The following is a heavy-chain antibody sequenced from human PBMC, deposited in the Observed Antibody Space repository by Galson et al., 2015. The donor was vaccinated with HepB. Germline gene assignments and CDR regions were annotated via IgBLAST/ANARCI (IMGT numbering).Heavy chain of an antibody. D-gene: IGHD3-22*01. Sequence: CAISGDSVSSNSAAWNWIRQSPSRGLEWLGRTYYRSKWYNDYAVSVKSRITINPDTSKNQFSLQLNSVTPEDTAVYYCARAAPYDSSGSTFDYWGQGTLVTVSS. CDR2: TYYRSKWYN. CDR3: ARAAPYDSSGSTFDY. CDR1: GDSVSSNSAA. V-gene: IGHV6-1*01. J-gene: IGHJ4*02.